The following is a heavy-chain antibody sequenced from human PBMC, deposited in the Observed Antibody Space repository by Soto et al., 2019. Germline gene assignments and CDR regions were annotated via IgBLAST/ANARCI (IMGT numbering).Heavy chain of an antibody. CDR2: ISYDGSNK. CDR3: ARIYSSSWYDYYYYGMDV. J-gene: IGHJ6*02. D-gene: IGHD6-13*01. V-gene: IGHV3-30-3*01. CDR1: GFTFSSYA. Sequence: GGSLRLSCAASGFTFSSYAMHWVRQAPGKGLEWVAVISYDGSNKYYADSVKGRFTISRDNSKNTLYLQMNSLRAEDTAVYYCARIYSSSWYDYYYYGMDVWGQGTTVTVSS.